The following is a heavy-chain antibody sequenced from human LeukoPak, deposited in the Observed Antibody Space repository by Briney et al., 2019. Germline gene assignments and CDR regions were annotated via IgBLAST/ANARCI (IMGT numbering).Heavy chain of an antibody. D-gene: IGHD5-12*01. V-gene: IGHV3-30*02. CDR1: GFTFSSYG. CDR2: IRYDGSNK. Sequence: TGGSLRLSCAASGFTFSSYGMHWVRQAPGKGLEWVAFIRYDGSNKYYADSVKGRFTISRDNTKNTLYLQMNSLRAEDTAVYYCARASGGVSGYDLYYFDYWGQGTLVAVSS. J-gene: IGHJ4*02. CDR3: ARASGGVSGYDLYYFDY.